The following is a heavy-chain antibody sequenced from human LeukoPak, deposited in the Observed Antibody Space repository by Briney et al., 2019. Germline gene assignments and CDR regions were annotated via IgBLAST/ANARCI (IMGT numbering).Heavy chain of an antibody. V-gene: IGHV3-23*01. CDR1: GFTFSSYG. CDR2: ISGSGGST. J-gene: IGHJ6*03. Sequence: GGSLRLSCAASGFTFSSYGMSWVRQAPGKGLEWVSGISGSGGSTYYADSVKGRFTISRDNSKNTLYLQMNSLRAEDTAVYYCAKDSARYYDSSGSIYYYMDVWGKGTTVTVSS. D-gene: IGHD3-22*01. CDR3: AKDSARYYDSSGSIYYYMDV.